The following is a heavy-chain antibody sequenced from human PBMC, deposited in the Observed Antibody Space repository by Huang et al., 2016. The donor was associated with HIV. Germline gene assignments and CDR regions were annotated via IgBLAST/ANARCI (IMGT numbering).Heavy chain of an antibody. V-gene: IGHV4-30-4*08. CDR3: ARAPATHSVFFY. CDR1: GDSIRSGGYY. Sequence: QVQLQESGPGLVKPSQTLSLTCTVSGDSIRSGGYYWTWIRQSPAKGLGWIGYIYYRGSSDYNPSLKSRVSISIDAFKNRVSLKLKSVTVADTAVYYCARAPATHSVFFYWGQGTLVTVSA. D-gene: IGHD3-3*01. J-gene: IGHJ4*02. CDR2: IYYRGSS.